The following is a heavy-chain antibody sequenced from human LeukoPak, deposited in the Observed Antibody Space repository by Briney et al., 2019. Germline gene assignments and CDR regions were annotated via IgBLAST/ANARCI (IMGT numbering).Heavy chain of an antibody. D-gene: IGHD3-10*01. J-gene: IGHJ3*02. CDR1: VGSISSYY. CDR3: VGQKPGLRAFDI. Sequence: SETLSLTCTVSVGSISSYYWSWIRQPPGKGLEWIGYIYYSGSTNYNPSLKSRVTISVDTSKNQFSLKLSSVTAADTAVYYCVGQKPGLRAFDIWGQGTMVTVSS. CDR2: IYYSGST. V-gene: IGHV4-59*08.